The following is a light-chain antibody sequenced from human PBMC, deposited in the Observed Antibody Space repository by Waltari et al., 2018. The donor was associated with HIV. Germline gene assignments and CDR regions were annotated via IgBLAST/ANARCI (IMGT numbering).Light chain of an antibody. J-gene: IGLJ1*01. CDR1: SLGTQY. CDR3: QAWDSNTAV. Sequence: SHELTQSPSLSVSPGQTASVTCSGDSLGTQYVYWYQHKPGQSPVLVSYQDTKRPSGIPERFSGSNSGNTATLTISGTQVMDEADYYCQAWDSNTAVFGSGTKVTVL. V-gene: IGLV3-1*01. CDR2: QDT.